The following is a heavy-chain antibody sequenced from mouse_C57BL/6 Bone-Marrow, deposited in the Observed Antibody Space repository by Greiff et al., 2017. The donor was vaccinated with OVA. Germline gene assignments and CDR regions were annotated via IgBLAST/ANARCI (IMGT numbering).Heavy chain of an antibody. V-gene: IGHV14-4*01. Sequence: EVQRVESGAELVRPGASVKLSCTASGFNIKDDYMHWVKQRPEQGLEWIGWLDPENGDTEYASKFQGKATITADTSSNTAYLQLSSLTSEDTAVYYCTTWVITTGFDYWGQGTTLTVSS. J-gene: IGHJ2*01. D-gene: IGHD1-1*01. CDR1: GFNIKDDY. CDR3: TTWVITTGFDY. CDR2: LDPENGDT.